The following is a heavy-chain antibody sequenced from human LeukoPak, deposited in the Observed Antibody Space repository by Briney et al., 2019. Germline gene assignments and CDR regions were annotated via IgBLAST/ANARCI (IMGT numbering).Heavy chain of an antibody. CDR3: ARATGDGRHAFDI. V-gene: IGHV3-21*01. Sequence: GGSLRLSCAASGFTCSSYAMSWVRQAPGKGLEWVSSISSSSSYIYYADSVKGRFTISRDNAKNSLYLQMNSLRAEDTAVYYCARATGDGRHAFDIWGQGTVVTVSS. J-gene: IGHJ3*02. D-gene: IGHD7-27*01. CDR1: GFTCSSYA. CDR2: ISSSSSYI.